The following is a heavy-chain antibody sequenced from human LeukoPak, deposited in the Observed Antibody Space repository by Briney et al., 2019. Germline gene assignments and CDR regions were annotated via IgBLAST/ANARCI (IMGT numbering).Heavy chain of an antibody. CDR1: GYTFTSYG. V-gene: IGHV1-18*01. CDR3: ARPLSQYCSGGSCSIGY. CDR2: ISAYNGNT. D-gene: IGHD2-15*01. J-gene: IGHJ4*02. Sequence: ASVKVSCKASGYTFTSYGISWVRQAPGQGLEWMGWISAYNGNTNYAQKLQGRVTMTTDTSTSRAYMELRSLRSDDTAVYYCARPLSQYCSGGSCSIGYWGQGTLVTVSS.